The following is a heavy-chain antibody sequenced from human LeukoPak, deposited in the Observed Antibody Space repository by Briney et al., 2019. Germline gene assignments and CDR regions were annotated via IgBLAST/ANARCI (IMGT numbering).Heavy chain of an antibody. CDR1: GGSISTNY. CDR2: IHYSGST. V-gene: IGHV4-59*01. Sequence: PSGTLSLTCTVSGGSISTNYWSWIRQPPGKGLEWIGYIHYSGSTDYNPSLKSRVTISVDTSKNQFSLKLSSVTAADTAVHYCARGLSQQPDAFDIWGRGTMVAASS. J-gene: IGHJ3*02. D-gene: IGHD6-13*01. CDR3: ARGLSQQPDAFDI.